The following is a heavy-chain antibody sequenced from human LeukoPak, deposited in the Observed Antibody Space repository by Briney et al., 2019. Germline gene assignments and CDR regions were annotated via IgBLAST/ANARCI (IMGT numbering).Heavy chain of an antibody. J-gene: IGHJ4*02. V-gene: IGHV3-49*03. Sequence: GGSLRLSCSSSGFTFGDFGMSWFRLAPGKGPEWVGFIRSKVYGGATEYAASVKGRFIISRDDSKSIAYLQMNSLETEDTAVYYCSRSRRVLCTGACYSFDYWGQGTLVTVSS. CDR2: IRSKVYGGAT. D-gene: IGHD2-8*02. CDR1: GFTFGDFG. CDR3: SRSRRVLCTGACYSFDY.